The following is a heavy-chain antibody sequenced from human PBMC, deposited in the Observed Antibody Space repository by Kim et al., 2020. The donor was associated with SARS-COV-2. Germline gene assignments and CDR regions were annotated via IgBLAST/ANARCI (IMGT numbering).Heavy chain of an antibody. Sequence: GGSLRLSCAASGFTVSSNYMSWVRQAPGKGLEWVSVIYSGGSTYYADSVKGRFTISRDNSKNTLYLQMNSLRAEDTAVYYCARDPGVAAAGTEYWGQGPLVTVSS. J-gene: IGHJ4*02. CDR1: GFTVSSNY. D-gene: IGHD6-13*01. V-gene: IGHV3-53*01. CDR2: IYSGGST. CDR3: ARDPGVAAAGTEY.